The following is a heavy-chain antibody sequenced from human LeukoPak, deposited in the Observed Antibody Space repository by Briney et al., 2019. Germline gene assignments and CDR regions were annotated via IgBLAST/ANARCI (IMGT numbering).Heavy chain of an antibody. D-gene: IGHD5-24*01. V-gene: IGHV1-18*01. CDR2: ISAYNGHT. CDR1: GYTFTSYD. J-gene: IGHJ4*02. CDR3: AARGKRWLQQITEY. Sequence: RGASVKVSCKASGYTFTSYDINWVRQATGQGLEWMGWISAYNGHTNYAQKLQGRVTMTRDMSTSTVYTELSSLRSEDTAVYYCAARGKRWLQQITEYWGQGTLVTVSS.